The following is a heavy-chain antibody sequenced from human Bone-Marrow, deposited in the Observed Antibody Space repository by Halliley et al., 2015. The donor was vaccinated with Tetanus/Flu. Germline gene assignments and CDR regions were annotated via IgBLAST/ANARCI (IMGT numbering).Heavy chain of an antibody. D-gene: IGHD3-10*01. CDR2: IYHTGNS. V-gene: IGHV4-30-2*01. CDR1: GGSISGDYS. Sequence: TLSLTCSISGGSISGDYSWSWIRQPPGKGLEWIGYIYHTGNSYYNPSLTSRLTISIDRSKNQISLKLASVTAADTAIYYCARGNYHASWWFDSWGRGTLVTVSS. J-gene: IGHJ5*01. CDR3: ARGNYHASWWFDS.